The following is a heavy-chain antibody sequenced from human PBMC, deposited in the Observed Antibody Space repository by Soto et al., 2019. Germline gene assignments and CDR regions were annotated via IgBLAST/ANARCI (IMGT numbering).Heavy chain of an antibody. CDR3: ARVERWEPYNWFDP. D-gene: IGHD1-26*01. J-gene: IGHJ5*02. CDR2: ISAYNGNT. V-gene: IGHV1-18*01. Sequence: GASVKVSCKASGYTFTSYGISWVRQAPGQGLEWMGWISAYNGNTNYAQKIQGRVTMTTDTSTSTAYMELRSLRSDDTAVYYCARVERWEPYNWFDPWGQGTLVTVSS. CDR1: GYTFTSYG.